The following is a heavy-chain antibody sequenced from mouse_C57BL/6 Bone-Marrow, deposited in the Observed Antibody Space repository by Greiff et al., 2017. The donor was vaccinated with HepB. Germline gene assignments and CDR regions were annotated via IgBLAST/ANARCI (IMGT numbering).Heavy chain of an antibody. CDR1: GYTFTDYE. V-gene: IGHV1-15*01. J-gene: IGHJ2*01. Sequence: VQLKESGAELVRPGASVTLSCKASGYTFTDYEMHWVKQTPVHGLEWIGAIDPETGGTAYNQKFKGKAILTADKSSSTAYMELRSLTSEDSAVYYCTRLLRYRLDYWGQGTTLTVSS. CDR3: TRLLRYRLDY. D-gene: IGHD1-1*01. CDR2: IDPETGGT.